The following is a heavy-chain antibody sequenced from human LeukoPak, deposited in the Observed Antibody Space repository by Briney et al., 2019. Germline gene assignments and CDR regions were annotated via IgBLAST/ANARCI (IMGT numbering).Heavy chain of an antibody. Sequence: SEPLSLTCTVAGGSISSYYWSWIRQPPGKGLEWIGYIYYSGSTNYNPSLKSRVTISVDTSKNQFSLKLSSVTAADTAVYYCARVRRGGRYYFDYWGQGTLVTVSS. CDR1: GGSISSYY. V-gene: IGHV4-59*12. D-gene: IGHD1-26*01. CDR2: IYYSGST. J-gene: IGHJ4*02. CDR3: ARVRRGGRYYFDY.